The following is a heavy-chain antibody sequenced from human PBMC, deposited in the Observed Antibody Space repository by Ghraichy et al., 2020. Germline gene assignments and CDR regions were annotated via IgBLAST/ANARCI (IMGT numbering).Heavy chain of an antibody. D-gene: IGHD6-13*01. CDR1: GGSISSYY. CDR3: ARALIIAAAGNPFDY. J-gene: IGHJ4*02. Sequence: SETLSLTCTVSGGSISSYYWSWIRQPPGKGLEWIGYISYSGSTNYNPSLKSRVTISVDTSQNQFSLKLSSVTAADTAVYYCARALIIAAAGNPFDYWGQGTLVTVSS. CDR2: ISYSGST. V-gene: IGHV4-59*08.